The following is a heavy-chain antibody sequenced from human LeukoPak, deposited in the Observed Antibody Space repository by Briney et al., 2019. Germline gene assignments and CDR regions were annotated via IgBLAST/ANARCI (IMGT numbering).Heavy chain of an antibody. D-gene: IGHD6-19*01. Sequence: GGSLRLSCAASGFTFSSYWMSWVRQAPGKGLAWVANIKQDGSEKYYVDSVKGRCTISRDNAKNSLYLQMNSLRAEDTAVYYCARDQGGSGWYLDNWFDPWGQGTLVTVSS. CDR2: IKQDGSEK. CDR3: ARDQGGSGWYLDNWFDP. J-gene: IGHJ5*02. CDR1: GFTFSSYW. V-gene: IGHV3-7*04.